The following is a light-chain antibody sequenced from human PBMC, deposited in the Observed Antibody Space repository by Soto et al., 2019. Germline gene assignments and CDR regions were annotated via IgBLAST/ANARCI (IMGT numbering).Light chain of an antibody. Sequence: DIQMTQSPSTLSSSLGDSVTIACRASQSISSWLAWYQQKPGKAPNLLIYKASHLENGVPSRLSGSGSGTELNLTISRLQPGDFATYYCQNYNTYPWTCGQGTKVDIK. J-gene: IGKJ1*01. CDR3: QNYNTYPWT. CDR2: KAS. CDR1: QSISSW. V-gene: IGKV1-5*03.